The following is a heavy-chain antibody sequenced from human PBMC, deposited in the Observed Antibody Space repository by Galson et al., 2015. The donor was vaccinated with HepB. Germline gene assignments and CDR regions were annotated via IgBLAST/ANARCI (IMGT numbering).Heavy chain of an antibody. CDR3: ARDIFEYCTAASCYVFQH. Sequence: SLRLSCAASGFPFSNYGLHRVRQAPGKRLERVAAAWYDGSNQYSADSLKGRFTISRDNSKTTLYLQMSSPRAEDTAVYYCARDIFEYCTAASCYVFQHWGQGALVAVSS. CDR1: GFPFSNYG. V-gene: IGHV3-33*01. J-gene: IGHJ1*01. D-gene: IGHD2-15*01. CDR2: AWYDGSNQ.